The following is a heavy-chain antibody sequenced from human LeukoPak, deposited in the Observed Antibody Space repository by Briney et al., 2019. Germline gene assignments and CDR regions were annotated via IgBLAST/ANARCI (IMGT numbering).Heavy chain of an antibody. V-gene: IGHV3-53*01. J-gene: IGHJ4*02. D-gene: IGHD6-19*01. CDR1: GFTVSSNY. Sequence: GGSLRLSCAASGFTVSSNYMSWVRQAPGKGLEWVSAIYSGGSTYYADSVKGRFTISRDNSKNTLYLQMNSLRAEDTAVYYCARDPGYSSGWYFDYWGQGTLVTVSS. CDR2: IYSGGST. CDR3: ARDPGYSSGWYFDY.